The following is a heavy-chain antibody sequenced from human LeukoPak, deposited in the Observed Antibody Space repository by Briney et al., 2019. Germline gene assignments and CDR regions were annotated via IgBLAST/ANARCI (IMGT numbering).Heavy chain of an antibody. J-gene: IGHJ4*02. D-gene: IGHD5-12*01. CDR1: GGSISTNH. Sequence: SETLSLTCVVSGGSISTNHWSWIRQPPGEGLEWIGYVFYSGNTNYNPSLKSRVTISVDTSKNHFYLKLSSVTAADTAMYYCARVGGGYDGYFDYWGQGTLVTVSS. CDR2: VFYSGNT. CDR3: ARVGGGYDGYFDY. V-gene: IGHV4-59*01.